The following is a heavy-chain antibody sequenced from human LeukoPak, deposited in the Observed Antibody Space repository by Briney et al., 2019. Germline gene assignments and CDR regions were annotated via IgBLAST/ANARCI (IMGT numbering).Heavy chain of an antibody. Sequence: GGSLRLSCAASGFTVGYNYMTWVRQAPGKGLEWVSVIYNSGSTYYADSVKGRFTISRDNSKNTMYLQMNSLRAEDTAVYYCAREHLSGTVDYWGQGTLVTVSS. J-gene: IGHJ4*02. V-gene: IGHV3-53*01. CDR1: GFTVGYNY. CDR2: IYNSGST. CDR3: AREHLSGTVDY. D-gene: IGHD2-8*02.